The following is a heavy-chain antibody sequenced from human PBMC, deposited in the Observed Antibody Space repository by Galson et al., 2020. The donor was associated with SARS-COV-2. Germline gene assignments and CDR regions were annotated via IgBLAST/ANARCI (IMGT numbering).Heavy chain of an antibody. Sequence: ETSETLSLTCTVSGGSISRYYWSWIRQPPGKGLEWIGYIYYSGSTNYNPSLKSRVTISVDTSKKQFSLKVRSVTAADTAVYYCARHMHITAAGISKTYYYGMDVWGQGTTVTVSS. V-gene: IGHV4-59*08. J-gene: IGHJ6*02. CDR1: GGSISRYY. D-gene: IGHD6-13*01. CDR3: ARHMHITAAGISKTYYYGMDV. CDR2: IYYSGST.